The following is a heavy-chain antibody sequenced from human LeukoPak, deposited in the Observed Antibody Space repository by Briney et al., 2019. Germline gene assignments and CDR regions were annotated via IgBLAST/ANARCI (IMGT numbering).Heavy chain of an antibody. V-gene: IGHV4-34*01. D-gene: IGHD2-2*01. J-gene: IGHJ6*03. CDR1: GGSFSGYY. CDR3: ARVVLAARAYYYYMDV. CDR2: INHSGST. Sequence: SGTLSLTCAVYGGSFSGYYWSWIRQPPGKGLEWIGEINHSGSTNYNPSLKSRVTISVDTSKNQFSLKLSSVTAADTAVYYCARVVLAARAYYYYMDVWGKGTTVTVSS.